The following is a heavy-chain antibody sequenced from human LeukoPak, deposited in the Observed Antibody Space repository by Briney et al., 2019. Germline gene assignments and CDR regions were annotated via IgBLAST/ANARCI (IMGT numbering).Heavy chain of an antibody. CDR2: ISAYNGNT. Sequence: ASVKVSCKASGYTFTSYGISWVRQAPGQGLEWMGWISAYNGNTNYAQKLQGRVTMTTDTSTSTAYMELRSLRSDDTAVYYCARDKGHGQWLPHDAFDIWGQGTMVTVSS. D-gene: IGHD6-19*01. V-gene: IGHV1-18*01. CDR3: ARDKGHGQWLPHDAFDI. J-gene: IGHJ3*02. CDR1: GYTFTSYG.